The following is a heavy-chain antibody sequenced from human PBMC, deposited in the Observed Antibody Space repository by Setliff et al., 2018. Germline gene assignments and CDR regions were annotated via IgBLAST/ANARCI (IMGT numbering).Heavy chain of an antibody. V-gene: IGHV5-51*01. CDR2: IYPGDSDA. CDR1: GYSFTTYW. J-gene: IGHJ6*03. D-gene: IGHD6-19*01. Sequence: PGESLKISCQGSGYSFTTYWIGWVRQMPGKGLEWMGIIYPGDSDARYSPSFQGQVTISADKSISTAYLQWSSLKASDTAMYYCARQIGSSLSHFYYYMDVWGKG. CDR3: ARQIGSSLSHFYYYMDV.